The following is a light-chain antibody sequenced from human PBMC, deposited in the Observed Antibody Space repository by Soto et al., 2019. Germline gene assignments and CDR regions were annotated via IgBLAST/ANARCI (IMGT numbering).Light chain of an antibody. CDR2: GAS. V-gene: IGKV3-15*01. J-gene: IGKJ3*01. CDR3: QQYNNWPPWGVA. Sequence: EIMMTQSPATLSVSPGERATLSCRASQSVSSNLAWYQQKPGQAPRLLIYGASTRATGIPARFSGSGSGTEFTLTISSPQSEDFAVYYCQQYNNWPPWGVAFGPGTKVDIK. CDR1: QSVSSN.